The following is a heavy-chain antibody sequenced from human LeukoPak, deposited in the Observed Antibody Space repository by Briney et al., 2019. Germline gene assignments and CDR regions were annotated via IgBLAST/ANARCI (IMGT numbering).Heavy chain of an antibody. D-gene: IGHD2-15*01. V-gene: IGHV4-38-2*02. CDR2: ICLSGNT. CDR1: GYSISSGYY. J-gene: IGHJ6*03. CDR3: ARLGYCSGGSCYYYYYMDV. Sequence: PSETLSLTGTVSGYSISSGYYWGWIRQPPGKGLEWIGSICLSGNTYYNPSLKSHVTMSGDTSKNQFALKLSSVPAADTAAYYCARLGYCSGGSCYYYYYMDVWGKGTTVTVSS.